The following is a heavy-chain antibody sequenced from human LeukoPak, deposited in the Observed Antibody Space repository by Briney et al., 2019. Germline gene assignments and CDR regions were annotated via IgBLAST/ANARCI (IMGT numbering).Heavy chain of an antibody. CDR1: GLSSGDSA. Sequence: GGSLRLSCRFSGLSSGDSAVTWVRQAPGKGLEWVGCTRSKVYRGSTDYAASVKDRFIISRDESNSIAYLQMDRLRIEDTAVYYCARGERDFDYWGQGTLVTVSS. V-gene: IGHV3-49*04. D-gene: IGHD3-16*01. CDR2: TRSKVYRGST. CDR3: ARGERDFDY. J-gene: IGHJ4*02.